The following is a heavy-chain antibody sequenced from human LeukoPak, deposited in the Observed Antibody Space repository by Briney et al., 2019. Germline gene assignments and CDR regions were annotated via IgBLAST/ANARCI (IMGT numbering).Heavy chain of an antibody. CDR2: MYYSGST. CDR3: ARAGGSGLIDY. D-gene: IGHD6-25*01. V-gene: IGHV4-39*07. CDR1: GGSISSYY. Sequence: SETLSLTCTVSGGSISSYYWGWIRQPPGKGLEWIGSMYYSGSTYYNPSLKSRVTISINTSKNQFSLKLSSVTAADTAVYYCARAGGSGLIDYWGQGTLVSVSS. J-gene: IGHJ4*02.